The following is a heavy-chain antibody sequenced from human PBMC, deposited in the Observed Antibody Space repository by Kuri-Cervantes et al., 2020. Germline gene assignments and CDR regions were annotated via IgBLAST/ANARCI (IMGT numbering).Heavy chain of an antibody. D-gene: IGHD6-13*01. V-gene: IGHV3-66*02. CDR1: GFTVSNNY. Sequence: GGSLRLSCAASGFTVSNNYMSWIRQAPGKGLEWVSVIYSGGSTYYADSVKGRFTISRDNSKNTLYLQMINLRAEDTAAYYCARDRRITAAADYYFDYWGQGTLVTVSS. CDR3: ARDRRITAAADYYFDY. CDR2: IYSGGST. J-gene: IGHJ4*02.